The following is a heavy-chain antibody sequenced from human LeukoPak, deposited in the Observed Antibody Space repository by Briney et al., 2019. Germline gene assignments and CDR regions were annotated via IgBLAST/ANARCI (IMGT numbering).Heavy chain of an antibody. CDR1: GFTFSRYG. CDR3: AKDHRYCSSASCTDFDY. D-gene: IGHD2-2*01. V-gene: IGHV3-30*18. Sequence: GGSLRLSCAASGFTFSRYGMHWVRQAPGRGLEWVAVSSYDESNKYYADSVKGRFTISRDNSKNTLYLQMSSLRAEDTAVYYCAKDHRYCSSASCTDFDYWGQGTLVTVSS. CDR2: SSYDESNK. J-gene: IGHJ4*02.